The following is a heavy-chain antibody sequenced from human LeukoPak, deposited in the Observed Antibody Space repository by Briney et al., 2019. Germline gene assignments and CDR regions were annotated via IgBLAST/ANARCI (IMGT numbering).Heavy chain of an antibody. J-gene: IGHJ1*01. D-gene: IGHD2-15*01. CDR3: ARVLGYCSGGGCSEYFQH. Sequence: SETLSLTCTVSGGSISSYYWSWIRQPPGKGLEWIGYIYYSGSTNYNPSLRSRVTISVDTSKNQFYLKLSSVTAADTAVYYCARVLGYCSGGGCSEYFQHWGQGTLVTVSS. V-gene: IGHV4-59*01. CDR2: IYYSGST. CDR1: GGSISSYY.